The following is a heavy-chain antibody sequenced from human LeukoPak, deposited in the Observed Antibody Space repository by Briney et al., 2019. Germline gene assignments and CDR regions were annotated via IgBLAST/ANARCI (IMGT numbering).Heavy chain of an antibody. V-gene: IGHV1-18*01. D-gene: IGHD3-9*01. CDR1: GYTFTSYG. CDR3: ARAGYDLLTLAPDPANDY. J-gene: IGHJ4*02. CDR2: IIAYNGNT. Sequence: ASVKVSCKASGYTFTSYGFNWVRQAPGQGLEWMGWIIAYNGNTNYAQKLQGRVAMTTDTSTSTAYMELRSLRSDDTAVYYCARAGYDLLTLAPDPANDYWGQGTLVTVSS.